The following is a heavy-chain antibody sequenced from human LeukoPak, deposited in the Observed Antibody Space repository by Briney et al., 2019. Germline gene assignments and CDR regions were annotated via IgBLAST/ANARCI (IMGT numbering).Heavy chain of an antibody. CDR2: ITGSTGTT. D-gene: IGHD2-2*01. V-gene: IGHV3-23*01. CDR1: GFTFSSFF. Sequence: GGSLRLSCAASGFTFSSFFMTWVRQAPGKGLEWVSSITGSTGTTSYADSVKGRFTTSRDNSENTLYLHMNSLRADDTAVYYCAKGCSSTSCYATIWGQGTLVTVSS. J-gene: IGHJ4*02. CDR3: AKGCSSTSCYATI.